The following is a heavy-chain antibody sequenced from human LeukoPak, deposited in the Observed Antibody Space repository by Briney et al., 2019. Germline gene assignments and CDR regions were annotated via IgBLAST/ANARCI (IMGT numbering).Heavy chain of an antibody. V-gene: IGHV5-51*01. CDR1: RYASADYW. Sequence: GESLNIACQGSRYASADYWIGWARHAPGQGMEWMGIISPGDAAIKYTPSSEGQVTISVDKSTSTPSLQWSSLKASDTAIYYCARHGLTGCNSVGCHKAFHYYGMDVWGQGTTVIVSS. D-gene: IGHD2/OR15-2a*01. CDR2: ISPGDAAI. J-gene: IGHJ6*02. CDR3: ARHGLTGCNSVGCHKAFHYYGMDV.